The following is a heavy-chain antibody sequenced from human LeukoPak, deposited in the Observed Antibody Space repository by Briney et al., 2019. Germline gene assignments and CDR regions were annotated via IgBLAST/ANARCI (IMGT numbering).Heavy chain of an antibody. CDR1: GGSISSYY. V-gene: IGHV4-59*01. D-gene: IGHD3-10*01. J-gene: IGHJ6*03. CDR2: IYYSGST. Sequence: SETLSLTCTVSGGSISSYYWSWIRQPPGKGLEWIGYIYYSGSTNYNPSLKSRVTISVDTSKNQFSLKPSSVTAADTAVYYCAREIVGFGDYYMDVWGKGTTVTVSS. CDR3: AREIVGFGDYYMDV.